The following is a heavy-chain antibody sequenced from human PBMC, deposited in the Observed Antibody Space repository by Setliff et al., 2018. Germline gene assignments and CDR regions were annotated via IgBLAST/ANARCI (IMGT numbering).Heavy chain of an antibody. Sequence: PSETLSLTCSVYGESFSNNYWSWIRQPPGKGLEWIGESNHSGNTTNHPSLKSRLTMSVDTSKNQFSLKLTSVTAADTAVYYCVRDRTAYSYGLDVWAQGTTVTVS. CDR1: GESFSNNY. CDR2: SNHSGNT. V-gene: IGHV4-34*01. D-gene: IGHD5-18*01. J-gene: IGHJ6*02. CDR3: VRDRTAYSYGLDV.